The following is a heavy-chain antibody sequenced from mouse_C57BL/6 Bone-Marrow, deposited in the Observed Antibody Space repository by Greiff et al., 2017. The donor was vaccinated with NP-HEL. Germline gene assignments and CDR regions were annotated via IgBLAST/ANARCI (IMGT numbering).Heavy chain of an antibody. D-gene: IGHD5-1*01. CDR1: GYTFTSYW. CDR2: IHPNSGST. V-gene: IGHV1-64*01. Sequence: VQLQQPGAELVKPGASVKLSCKASGYTFTSYWMHWVKQRPGQGLEWIGMIHPNSGSTNYNEKFKSKATLTVDKSSSTAYMQLSSLSSEDSSVYYCARDWYLRAWFAYWGQGTLVTVSA. J-gene: IGHJ3*01. CDR3: ARDWYLRAWFAY.